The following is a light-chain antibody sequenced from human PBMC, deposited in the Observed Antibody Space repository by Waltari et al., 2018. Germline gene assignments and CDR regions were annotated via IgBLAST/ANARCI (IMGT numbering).Light chain of an antibody. CDR2: KGS. CDR1: SGSVSTTSY. Sequence: QTVVTQEPSLSVYPGGTVTLTCTLSSGSVSTTSYATWYQQTPVQPPRPSGYKGSARSSGVPDRFSGSILGNKAALTITGAQADDESDYYCALYMGSGIWVFGGGTKLTVL. V-gene: IGLV8-61*01. CDR3: ALYMGSGIWV. J-gene: IGLJ3*02.